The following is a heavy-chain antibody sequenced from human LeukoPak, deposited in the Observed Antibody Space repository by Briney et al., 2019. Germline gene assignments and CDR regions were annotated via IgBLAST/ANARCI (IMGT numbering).Heavy chain of an antibody. D-gene: IGHD6-19*01. CDR3: ASLRSLMTLAGLDS. CDR2: MYHSGST. CDR1: GGSISSSNYY. Sequence: SETLSLTCTVSGGSISSSNYYWGWIRQPPGKGLEWIASMYHSGSTFYNPSLKSRVTISVDTSKNQFSLRLSSVTAADTAVYYCASLRSLMTLAGLDSWGQGTLVTVSS. J-gene: IGHJ4*02. V-gene: IGHV4-39*01.